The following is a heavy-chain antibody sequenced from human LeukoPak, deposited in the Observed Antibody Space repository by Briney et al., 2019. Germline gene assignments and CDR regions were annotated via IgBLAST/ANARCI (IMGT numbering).Heavy chain of an antibody. Sequence: SVKVSCKASGGTFSSYAISWVRQAPGQGLEWMGGIIPIFGTANYAQKFQGRVTITADESTSTAYMELSSLRSEDTAVYYCARDLADSNSISWFDPWGQGTLVTVSS. CDR1: GGTFSSYA. CDR2: IIPIFGTA. V-gene: IGHV1-69*13. D-gene: IGHD4-11*01. CDR3: ARDLADSNSISWFDP. J-gene: IGHJ5*02.